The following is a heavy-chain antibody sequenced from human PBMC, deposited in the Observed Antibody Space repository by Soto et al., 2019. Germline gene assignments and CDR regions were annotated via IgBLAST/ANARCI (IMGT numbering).Heavy chain of an antibody. CDR1: GGSFSGYY. CDR2: INHSGNT. J-gene: IGHJ6*02. V-gene: IGHV4-34*01. CDR3: ARRGTNGYGHYYYYGMDV. D-gene: IGHD5-18*01. Sequence: ETLSLTCAVYGGSFSGYYWSWIRQTPGKGLEWIGEINHSGNTNYNPSLKSRVTISVDTSKNQFSLKLSSVTAADTAVYYCARRGTNGYGHYYYYGMDVWGQGTTVTVSS.